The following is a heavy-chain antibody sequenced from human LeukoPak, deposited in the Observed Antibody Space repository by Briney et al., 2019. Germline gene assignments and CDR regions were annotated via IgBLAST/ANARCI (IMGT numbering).Heavy chain of an antibody. Sequence: GGSLRLSCAASGFTFSSYWMSWVRQAPGKGLEWVANIKQDGSEKYYVDSVKGRFTISRDNAKNSLYLQMNSLRAEDTAVYYCAKMSGYCSGGSCYYYGMDVWGKGTTVTVSS. D-gene: IGHD2-15*01. CDR1: GFTFSSYW. CDR2: IKQDGSEK. V-gene: IGHV3-7*03. CDR3: AKMSGYCSGGSCYYYGMDV. J-gene: IGHJ6*04.